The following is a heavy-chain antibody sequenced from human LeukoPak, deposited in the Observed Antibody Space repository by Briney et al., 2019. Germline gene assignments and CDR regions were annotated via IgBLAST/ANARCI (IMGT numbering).Heavy chain of an antibody. V-gene: IGHV5-51*01. CDR1: GYSFTSYW. CDR2: IYPGDSDT. Sequence: GESLKISCKGSGYSFTSYWIGWVRQMPGKGLEWMWIIYPGDSDTRYSPSFQGRVTISADKSISTAYLQWSSLKASDTAMYYCARSRRYNWNDVMAFYIWGQGTMVTVSS. D-gene: IGHD1-20*01. J-gene: IGHJ3*02. CDR3: ARSRRYNWNDVMAFYI.